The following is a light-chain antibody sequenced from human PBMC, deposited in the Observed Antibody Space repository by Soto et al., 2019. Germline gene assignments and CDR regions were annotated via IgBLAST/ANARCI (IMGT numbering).Light chain of an antibody. V-gene: IGLV4-69*01. CDR2: VNSDGSH. J-gene: IGLJ3*02. CDR3: QTWGTGYWV. Sequence: QSVLTQSPSASASLGASVKLTCTLSSGHSSNAIAWYQQQPEKGPRYLMKVNSDGSHTKGDGIPDRFSGSSSGAERYLTISSLQSEDEADYYCQTWGTGYWVFGGGTKVTVL. CDR1: SGHSSNA.